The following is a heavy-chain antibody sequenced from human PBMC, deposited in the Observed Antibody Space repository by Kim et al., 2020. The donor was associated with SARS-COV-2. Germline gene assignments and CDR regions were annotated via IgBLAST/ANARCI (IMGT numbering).Heavy chain of an antibody. J-gene: IGHJ4*02. CDR1: GFSFNTYS. Sequence: GGSLRLSCAASGFSFNTYSMHWVRQAPGKGLEWLAVISYDGSKKHYRDSVKGRFTISRDNSKNTLYLQMNSLSPEDTAVYYCARDRIATTIWYIVGFDYWGQGTLVTVSS. D-gene: IGHD2-21*01. V-gene: IGHV3-30*04. CDR3: ARDRIATTIWYIVGFDY. CDR2: ISYDGSKK.